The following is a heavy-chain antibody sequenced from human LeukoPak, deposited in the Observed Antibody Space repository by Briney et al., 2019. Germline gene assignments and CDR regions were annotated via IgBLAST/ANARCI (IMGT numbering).Heavy chain of an antibody. Sequence: ASVKVSCKASGYTFTSYYMHWVRHAPGQGLEWMGIINPSGGSTSYAQKFQGRVTMTRDMSTSTVYMELSSLRSEHTAVYYCARQLRLLRFLEWAPNWFDPWGQGTLVTVSS. J-gene: IGHJ5*02. CDR1: GYTFTSYY. D-gene: IGHD3-3*01. V-gene: IGHV1-46*01. CDR3: ARQLRLLRFLEWAPNWFDP. CDR2: INPSGGST.